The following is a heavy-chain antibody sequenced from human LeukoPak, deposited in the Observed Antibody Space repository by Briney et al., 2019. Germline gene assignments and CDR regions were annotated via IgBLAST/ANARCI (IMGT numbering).Heavy chain of an antibody. J-gene: IGHJ4*02. CDR1: GGSVGSASYY. CDR2: IYTSGST. CDR3: ARGEDYGDYYFDY. D-gene: IGHD4-17*01. Sequence: SETLSLTCTVSGGSVGSASYYWSWIRQPAGKGLEWIGRIYTSGSTNYNPSLKSRVTMSVDTSKNQFSLKLSSVTAADTAVYYCARGEDYGDYYFDYWGQGTLVTVSS. V-gene: IGHV4-61*02.